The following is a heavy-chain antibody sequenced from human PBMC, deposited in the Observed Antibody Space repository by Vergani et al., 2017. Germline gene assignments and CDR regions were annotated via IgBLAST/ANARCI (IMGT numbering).Heavy chain of an antibody. J-gene: IGHJ3*02. CDR2: IYHSGST. V-gene: IGHV4-4*02. D-gene: IGHD2-2*01. CDR3: ASKKMYPRLKKHDAFDI. Sequence: QVQLQESGPGLVKPSGTLSLTCAVSGGSISSSNWWSWVRQPPGKGLEWIGEIYHSGSTNYNPSLKSRVTISVDKSTNQFSLKLSSVTAADTAVYYCASKKMYPRLKKHDAFDIWGQGTMVTVSS. CDR1: GGSISSSNW.